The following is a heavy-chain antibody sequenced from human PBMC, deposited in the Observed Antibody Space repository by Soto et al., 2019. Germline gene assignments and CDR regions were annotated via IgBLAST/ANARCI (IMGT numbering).Heavy chain of an antibody. V-gene: IGHV3-74*01. CDR1: GFTFSDYL. D-gene: IGHD4-17*01. J-gene: IGHJ5*02. CDR2: INGDGSNA. Sequence: EVQLVESGGGLVQPGGSLRLSCAASGFTFSDYLMHWVRQVPGKGLVWLSRINGDGSNANYADYVRGRFTISRGNDNNTLNLQMNSLRAEDTAIYYCVRSMTTLTIDWLDPWAQGTQVTVFS. CDR3: VRSMTTLTIDWLDP.